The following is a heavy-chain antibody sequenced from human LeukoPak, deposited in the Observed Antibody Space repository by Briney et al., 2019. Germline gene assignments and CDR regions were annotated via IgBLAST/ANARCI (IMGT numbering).Heavy chain of an antibody. J-gene: IGHJ6*02. CDR2: ISYDGSNK. CDR3: ATDLGYCSGGSCYSSSALNYYYYGMDV. V-gene: IGHV3-30*03. Sequence: GGSLRLSCAASGFTFSSYGMHWVRQAPGKGLEWVAVISYDGSNKYYADSVKGRFTISRDNSKNTLYLQMNSLRAEDTAVYYCATDLGYCSGGSCYSSSALNYYYYGMDVWGQGTTVTVSS. CDR1: GFTFSSYG. D-gene: IGHD2-15*01.